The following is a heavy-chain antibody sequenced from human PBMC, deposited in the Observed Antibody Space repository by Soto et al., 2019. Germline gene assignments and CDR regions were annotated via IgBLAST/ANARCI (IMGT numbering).Heavy chain of an antibody. J-gene: IGHJ4*02. Sequence: ASLKVSCNAPGNTFTSYYMPCVRQSPAQVLEWMGIINPSGGSSSYAQKVQGRVTMTRDTSTSTVYMELSTLRSEDTAVYYCARGVSVIAVAGTINFDYWGQGTLVTVSS. V-gene: IGHV1-46*01. D-gene: IGHD6-19*01. CDR2: INPSGGSS. CDR1: GNTFTSYY. CDR3: ARGVSVIAVAGTINFDY.